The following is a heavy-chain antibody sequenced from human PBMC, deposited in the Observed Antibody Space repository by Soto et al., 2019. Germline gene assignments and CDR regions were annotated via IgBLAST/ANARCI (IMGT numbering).Heavy chain of an antibody. D-gene: IGHD1-26*01. V-gene: IGHV3-23*01. CDR2: ISARGGSL. J-gene: IGHJ4*02. CDR1: GFSFSSYA. CDR3: AKGSIDYSASVDN. Sequence: EVQLLESGGGLVQPGGSLRLSCAASGFSFSSYAMVWVRQAPGKGLEWVSVISARGGSLYFADPVKGRFTISRDNSKNVLALEMTSLRAEDTATYFFAKGSIDYSASVDNLGQGTLVVVSS.